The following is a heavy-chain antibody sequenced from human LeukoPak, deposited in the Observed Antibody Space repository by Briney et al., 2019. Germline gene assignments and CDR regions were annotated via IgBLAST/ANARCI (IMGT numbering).Heavy chain of an antibody. CDR2: INQDGSDQ. Sequence: QPGGSLRLSCAVSGFTFSSHWMNWVRQAPGKGLEWVANINQDGSDQHYVDSVKGRFTISRDNAKNSLYLQMNSLRAEDTAVYFCGRGRTVTYWGQGTPVTVSS. J-gene: IGHJ4*02. D-gene: IGHD4-17*01. V-gene: IGHV3-7*01. CDR1: GFTFSSHW. CDR3: GRGRTVTY.